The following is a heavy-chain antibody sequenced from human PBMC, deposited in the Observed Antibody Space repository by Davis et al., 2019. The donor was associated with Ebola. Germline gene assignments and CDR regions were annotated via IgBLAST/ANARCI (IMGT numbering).Heavy chain of an antibody. Sequence: GESLKISCAASFSPFSNAWMNWVRQAPGRGLEWVGRIQRKVDGEITDYAASVKGRFTISRDDSKSMLYLQMNSLNSEDTAVYYCTRHLSMDVWGQGTTVTVSS. CDR1: FSPFSNAW. CDR2: IQRKVDGEIT. J-gene: IGHJ6*02. D-gene: IGHD2/OR15-2a*01. CDR3: TRHLSMDV. V-gene: IGHV3-15*07.